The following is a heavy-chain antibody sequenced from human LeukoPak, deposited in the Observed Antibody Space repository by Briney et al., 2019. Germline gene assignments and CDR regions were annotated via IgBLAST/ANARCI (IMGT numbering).Heavy chain of an antibody. CDR1: GGSISSYY. D-gene: IGHD3-22*01. J-gene: IGHJ4*02. V-gene: IGHV4-59*12. CDR2: IYYSGST. Sequence: SETLSLTCTVSGGSISSYYWSWIRQPPGKGLEWIGSIYYSGSTYYNPSLKSRVTISVDTSKNQFSLKLSSVTAADTAVYYCARDAFDDSSGYYLSDSWGQGTLVTVSS. CDR3: ARDAFDDSSGYYLSDS.